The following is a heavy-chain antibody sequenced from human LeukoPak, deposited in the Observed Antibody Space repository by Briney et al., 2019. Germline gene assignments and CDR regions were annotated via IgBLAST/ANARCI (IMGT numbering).Heavy chain of an antibody. Sequence: SETLSLTCTVSGGSISSGGYYWSWIRQPPGKGLEWIGYIYHSGSTYYNPSLKSRVTISVDRSKNQFSLKLSSVTAADTAVYYCASNAELPPGALDIWGQGTMVTVSS. D-gene: IGHD1-26*01. J-gene: IGHJ3*02. CDR1: GGSISSGGYY. CDR3: ASNAELPPGALDI. V-gene: IGHV4-30-2*01. CDR2: IYHSGST.